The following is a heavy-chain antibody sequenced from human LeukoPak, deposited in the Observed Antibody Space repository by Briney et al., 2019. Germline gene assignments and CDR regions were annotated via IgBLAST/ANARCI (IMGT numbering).Heavy chain of an antibody. CDR1: GLTVSSNY. CDR3: ARVYLERLTAGYFDH. V-gene: IGHV3-53*05. CDR2: IYSGGST. D-gene: IGHD2-8*01. J-gene: IGHJ4*02. Sequence: GGSLRLSRAASGLTVSSNYMSWVRQAPGKGLEWVSVIYSGGSTYYADSVKGRFTISRDNSKNTLYLQMNSLRDEDSAAYYCARVYLERLTAGYFDHWGQGTSVTVSP.